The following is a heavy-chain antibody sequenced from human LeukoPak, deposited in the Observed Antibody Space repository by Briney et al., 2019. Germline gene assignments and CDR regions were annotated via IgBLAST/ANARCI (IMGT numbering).Heavy chain of an antibody. Sequence: SETLSLTCTVSGGSISSYYWSWIRQPPGKGLEWIRYMYYSGTINYNPSLKSRVTISVDTSKNQFSLKLSSVTAADTAMYYCARAWATDYFDFWGQGTLVTVSS. CDR3: ARAWATDYFDF. CDR1: GGSISSYY. V-gene: IGHV4-59*01. CDR2: MYYSGTI. J-gene: IGHJ4*02.